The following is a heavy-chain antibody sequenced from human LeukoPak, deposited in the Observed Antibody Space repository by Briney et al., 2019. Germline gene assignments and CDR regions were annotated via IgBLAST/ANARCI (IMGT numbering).Heavy chain of an antibody. CDR3: ARSTSRPFLYYYCMDF. Sequence: GGSLRLSCAARGFTFRRYWMHWGRHAPGKGVGWVSRINSDGISISYADSVKGRFTISRDNAKNTLYLQMNSLRAQDTAVYYCARSTSRPFLYYYCMDFWGQGATVTVSS. CDR1: GFTFRRYW. J-gene: IGHJ6*02. CDR2: INSDGISI. D-gene: IGHD2/OR15-2a*01. V-gene: IGHV3-74*01.